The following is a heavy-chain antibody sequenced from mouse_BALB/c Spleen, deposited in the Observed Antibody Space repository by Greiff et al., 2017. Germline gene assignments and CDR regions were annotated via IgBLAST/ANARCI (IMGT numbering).Heavy chain of an antibody. D-gene: IGHD2-2*01. Sequence: EVQRVESGGGLVKPGGSLKLSCAASGFTFSSYAMSWVRQSPEKRLEWVAEISSGGSYTYYPDTVTGRFTISRDNAKNTLYLEMSSLRSEDTAMYYCARDGYVQYYAMDYWGQGTSVTVSS. CDR3: ARDGYVQYYAMDY. CDR1: GFTFSSYA. V-gene: IGHV5-9-4*01. J-gene: IGHJ4*01. CDR2: ISSGGSYT.